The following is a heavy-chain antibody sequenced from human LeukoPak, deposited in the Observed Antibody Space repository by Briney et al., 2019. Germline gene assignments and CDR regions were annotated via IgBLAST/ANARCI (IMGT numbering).Heavy chain of an antibody. V-gene: IGHV1-2*02. Sequence: ASVKVSCKTSGYSFNDYYVHWVRQAPGQGLEWMGWINPNSGRTYYAPKFLGRVTLTTDTSITTAYMDLSSLISGDTALYYCARDYSDVLTGYYHFWGQGTLDTVSS. CDR3: ARDYSDVLTGYYHF. CDR2: INPNSGRT. J-gene: IGHJ4*02. CDR1: GYSFNDYY. D-gene: IGHD3-9*01.